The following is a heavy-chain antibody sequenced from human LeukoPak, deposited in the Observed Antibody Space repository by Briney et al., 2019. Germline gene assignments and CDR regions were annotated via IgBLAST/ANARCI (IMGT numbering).Heavy chain of an antibody. CDR1: GGSISSSGYY. V-gene: IGHV4-39*07. CDR3: AREWAGEN. CDR2: IYYSGST. Sequence: SETLSLTCTVSGGSISSSGYYWGWIRQPPGKGLEWIGSIYYSGSTYYNPSLKSRVTISVDTSKNQFSLKLSSVTAADTAVYYCAREWAGENWGQGTLVTVSS. J-gene: IGHJ4*02.